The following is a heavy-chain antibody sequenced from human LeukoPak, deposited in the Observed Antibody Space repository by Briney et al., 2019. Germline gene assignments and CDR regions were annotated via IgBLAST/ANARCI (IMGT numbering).Heavy chain of an antibody. CDR3: ARGRSGSSPPLFDY. Sequence: PSETLSLTCAVSGGSISSGGYSWGWIRQPPGKGLEWIGYIYHSGSTYYNPSLKSRVTISVDRSKNQFSLKLSSVTAADTAVYYCARGRSGSSPPLFDYWGQGTLVTVSS. CDR2: IYHSGST. D-gene: IGHD3-10*01. CDR1: GGSISSGGYS. V-gene: IGHV4-30-2*01. J-gene: IGHJ4*02.